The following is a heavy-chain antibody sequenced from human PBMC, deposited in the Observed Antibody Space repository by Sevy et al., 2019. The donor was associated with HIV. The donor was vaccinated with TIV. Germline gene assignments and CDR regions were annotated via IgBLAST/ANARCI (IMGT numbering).Heavy chain of an antibody. CDR2: IIPIFGTA. V-gene: IGHV1-69*13. Sequence: SVKVSCKASGGTFSSYAISWVRQAPGQGLEWMGGIIPIFGTANYAQKFQGRVTITADESTSTAYMELSSLRSEDTAVYYCARDWVVGATTLYYYYGMDVWGQGTTVTVSS. J-gene: IGHJ6*02. CDR3: ARDWVVGATTLYYYYGMDV. CDR1: GGTFSSYA. D-gene: IGHD1-26*01.